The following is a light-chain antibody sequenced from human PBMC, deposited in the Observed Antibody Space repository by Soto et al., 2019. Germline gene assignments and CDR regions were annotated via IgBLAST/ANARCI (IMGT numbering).Light chain of an antibody. J-gene: IGKJ1*01. V-gene: IGKV1-5*01. CDR2: DAS. CDR3: QQYYSFRT. Sequence: DIQMTQSPSILSTSVGDRVTITCWASQSISSWLAWYQQKPGKAPKLLIYDASSLESGVPSRFSGSGSGTEFTLTISSLQPDDFATYYCQQYYSFRTFGQG. CDR1: QSISSW.